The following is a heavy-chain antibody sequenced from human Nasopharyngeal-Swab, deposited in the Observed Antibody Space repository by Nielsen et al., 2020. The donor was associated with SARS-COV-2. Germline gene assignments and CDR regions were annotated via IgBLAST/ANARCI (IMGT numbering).Heavy chain of an antibody. CDR1: GFTVSSNY. D-gene: IGHD2-21*02. CDR2: IYSGGST. V-gene: IGHV3-53*01. Sequence: GESLKISCAASGFTVSSNYMSWVRQAPGKGLEWVSVIYSGGSTYYADSVKGRFTISRDNSKNTLYLQMNSLRAEDTAAYYCARGLAEPYCGGDCYLYLDYWGQGTLVTVSS. J-gene: IGHJ4*02. CDR3: ARGLAEPYCGGDCYLYLDY.